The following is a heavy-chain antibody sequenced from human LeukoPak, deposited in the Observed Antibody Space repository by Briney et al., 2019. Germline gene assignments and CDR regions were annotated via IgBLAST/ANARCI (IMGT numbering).Heavy chain of an antibody. Sequence: GSLRLSCAASGFTFSSYAMSWVRQPPGKGLEWIGEINHSGSTNYNPSLKSRVTISVDTSKNQFSLKLSSVTAADTAVYYCARRPAFSHGYYFDYWGRGTLVTVSS. CDR2: INHSGST. CDR3: ARRPAFSHGYYFDY. D-gene: IGHD3-10*01. CDR1: GFTFSSYA. J-gene: IGHJ4*02. V-gene: IGHV4-34*01.